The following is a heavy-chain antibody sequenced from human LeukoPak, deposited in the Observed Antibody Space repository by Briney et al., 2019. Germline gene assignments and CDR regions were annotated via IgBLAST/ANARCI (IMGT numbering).Heavy chain of an antibody. V-gene: IGHV1-58*02. CDR1: GFTFTSSA. CDR3: AASTMVREVINGPPDY. Sequence: PLASVKVSCKASGFTFTSSAMQWVRQARGQRLEWIGWIVVGSGNTNYAQKFQERVTITRDMSTSTAYMELSSLRSEDTAVYYCAASTMVREVINGPPDYWGQGTLVTVSS. CDR2: IVVGSGNT. J-gene: IGHJ4*02. D-gene: IGHD3-10*01.